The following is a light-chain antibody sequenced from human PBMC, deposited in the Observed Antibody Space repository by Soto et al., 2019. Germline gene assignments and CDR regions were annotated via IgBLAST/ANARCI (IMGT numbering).Light chain of an antibody. Sequence: EIVMTQSPATLSVSLGERATLSCRASQSVSSNLAWYQQKPGQAPRLLIYGASTRATGIPARFSGSGSGTEFTLTISSLQSEDFAVYYCQQYNNWLRTFGGGTKVDIK. CDR2: GAS. CDR3: QQYNNWLRT. J-gene: IGKJ4*01. CDR1: QSVSSN. V-gene: IGKV3D-15*01.